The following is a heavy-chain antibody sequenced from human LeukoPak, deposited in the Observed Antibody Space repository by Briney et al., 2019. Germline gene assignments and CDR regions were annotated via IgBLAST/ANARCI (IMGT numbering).Heavy chain of an antibody. V-gene: IGHV3-21*01. CDR3: ARVHNIDEP. CDR2: ISSSSSYI. CDR1: GFTFSSYS. J-gene: IGHJ5*02. D-gene: IGHD1-1*01. Sequence: GGSLRLSCAASGFTFSSYSMNWVRQAPGKGLEWVSSISSSSSYIYYADSVKGRFTVSRDNAKNTLYLQMNSLRVEDTAMYYCARVHNIDEPWGQGTLVTVSS.